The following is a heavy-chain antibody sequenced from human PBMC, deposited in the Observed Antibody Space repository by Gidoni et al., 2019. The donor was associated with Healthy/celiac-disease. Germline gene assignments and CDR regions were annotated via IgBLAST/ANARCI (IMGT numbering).Heavy chain of an antibody. CDR2: IYYSGST. CDR3: ARDRYYDYYYYGMDV. D-gene: IGHD3-3*01. CDR1: GGSISRGDYY. J-gene: IGHJ6*02. Sequence: QVQLQESGPGLVKPSQTLSLTCTVSGGSISRGDYYWSWIRQPPGKGLEGIGYIYYSGSTYYNPSLKSRVTISVDTSKNQFSLKLSSVTAADTAVYYCARDRYYDYYYYGMDVWGQGTTVTVSS. V-gene: IGHV4-30-4*01.